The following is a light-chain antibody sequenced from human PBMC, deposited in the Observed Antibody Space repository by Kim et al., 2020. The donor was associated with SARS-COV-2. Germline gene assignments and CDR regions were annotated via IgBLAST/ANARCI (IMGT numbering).Light chain of an antibody. V-gene: IGLV3-25*03. CDR1: ALPKQY. Sequence: PGQTARITGSGNALPKQYAYWYQQKPGQAPVLVLYKDSERPSGIPERFSGSSSGTTATLTISGVQAEDEADYYCQSADSSGTYVVFGGGTQLTVL. CDR2: KDS. J-gene: IGLJ2*01. CDR3: QSADSSGTYVV.